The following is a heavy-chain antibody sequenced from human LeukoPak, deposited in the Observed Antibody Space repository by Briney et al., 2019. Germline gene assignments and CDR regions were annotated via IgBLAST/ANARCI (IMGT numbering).Heavy chain of an antibody. D-gene: IGHD3-10*01. CDR1: GFTFSSYA. CDR2: ISGSGGST. V-gene: IGHV3-23*01. J-gene: IGHJ6*02. CDR3: AKLWDGYGSSPLLLWFGNYGMDV. Sequence: GGSLRLSCAASGFTFSSYATSWVRQAPGKGLEWVSAISGSGGSTYYADSVKGRFTISRDNSKNTLYLQVNSLRAEDTAVYYCAKLWDGYGSSPLLLWFGNYGMDVWGQGTTVTVSS.